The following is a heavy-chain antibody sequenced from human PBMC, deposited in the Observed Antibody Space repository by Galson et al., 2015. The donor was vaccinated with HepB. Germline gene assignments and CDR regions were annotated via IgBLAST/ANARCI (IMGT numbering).Heavy chain of an antibody. CDR3: ANYCSGGSCYRDYYFGMDV. Sequence: SLRLSCAASGFTFSRYSMNWVRQAPGKGLEWVSSISSSGSYIDYADSVKGRFTISRDNAKNSLYLQMNSLRAEDTAVYYCANYCSGGSCYRDYYFGMDVWGQGTTVTVSS. CDR1: GFTFSRYS. CDR2: ISSSGSYI. J-gene: IGHJ6*02. D-gene: IGHD2-15*01. V-gene: IGHV3-21*01.